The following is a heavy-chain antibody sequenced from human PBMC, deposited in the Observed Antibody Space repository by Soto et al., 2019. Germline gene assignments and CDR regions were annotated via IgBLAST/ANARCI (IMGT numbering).Heavy chain of an antibody. V-gene: IGHV1-18*04. J-gene: IGHJ4*02. CDR2: MNIHKGNT. CDR3: ARDPGSAMFDH. Sequence: ASVKVSWKASGYAFSSYYISWALQAPGQGLEWMGGMNIHKGNTNYAQILQGRVTMTADTSTSTAYMELRSLRSDDTAVYYCARDPGSAMFDHWGQGTLVTVSS. D-gene: IGHD2-15*01. CDR1: GYAFSSYY.